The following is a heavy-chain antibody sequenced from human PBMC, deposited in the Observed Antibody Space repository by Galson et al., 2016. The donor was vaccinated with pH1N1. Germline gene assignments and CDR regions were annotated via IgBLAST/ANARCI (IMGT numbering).Heavy chain of an antibody. CDR3: ARELKGGHYSSSGTYSIRPWYFDL. V-gene: IGHV1-2*02. CDR1: GYIFSTYY. CDR2: INPNSGDT. J-gene: IGHJ2*01. D-gene: IGHD3-10*01. Sequence: SVKVSCKASGYIFSTYYIHWVRQAPGQGLEWMGWINPNSGDTNYGQKFLGRVTVTRDTSVSTAYMELRRLKSDDTAVYFCARELKGGHYSSSGTYSIRPWYFDLWGRGSLVAVSS.